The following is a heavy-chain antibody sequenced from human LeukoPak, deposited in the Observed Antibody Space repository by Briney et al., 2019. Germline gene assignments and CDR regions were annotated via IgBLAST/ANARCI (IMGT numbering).Heavy chain of an antibody. CDR1: GFTFSSSS. CDR3: ARGGRGWLSPYYFDY. Sequence: PGRSLRLSFAASGFTFSSSSMISVRLPPGTCLGSVSSLSSSSSYIYYADSVKGRFTISRDNAKNSLYLQMNSLRAEDTAVYYCARGGRGWLSPYYFDYWGQGTLVTVSS. D-gene: IGHD3-22*01. J-gene: IGHJ4*02. CDR2: LSSSSSYI. V-gene: IGHV3-21*01.